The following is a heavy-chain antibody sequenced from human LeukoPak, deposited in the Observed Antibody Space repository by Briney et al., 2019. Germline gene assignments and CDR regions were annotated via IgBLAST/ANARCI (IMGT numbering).Heavy chain of an antibody. V-gene: IGHV4-4*09. CDR1: GGSISSYY. CDR3: ARRFNYYDSSGHHGYYFDY. CDR2: IYTSGST. D-gene: IGHD3-22*01. Sequence: SETLSLTCTVSGGSISSYYWSWIRQPPGKGLEWIGYIYTSGSTNYNPSLKSRVTISVDTSKNQFSLKLGSVTAADTAVYYCARRFNYYDSSGHHGYYFDYWGQGTLVTVSS. J-gene: IGHJ4*02.